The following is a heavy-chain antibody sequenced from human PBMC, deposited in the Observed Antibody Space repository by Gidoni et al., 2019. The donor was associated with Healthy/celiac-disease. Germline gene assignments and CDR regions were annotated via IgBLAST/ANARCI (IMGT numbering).Heavy chain of an antibody. CDR2: ISWNSGSI. V-gene: IGHV3-9*01. CDR3: AKGATSSAGYFDY. CDR1: GFTFDDYA. Sequence: EVQLVESGGGLVPPGRSLRLSCAASGFTFDDYAMHWVRQAPGKGLEWVSGISWNSGSIGYADSVKGRFTISRDNAKNSLYLQMNSLRAEDTALYYCAKGATSSAGYFDYWGQGTLVTVSS. D-gene: IGHD1-26*01. J-gene: IGHJ4*02.